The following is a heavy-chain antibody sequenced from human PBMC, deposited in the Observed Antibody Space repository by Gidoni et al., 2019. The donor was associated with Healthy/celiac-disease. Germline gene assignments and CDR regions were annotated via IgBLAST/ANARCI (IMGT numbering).Heavy chain of an antibody. CDR2: IYSGGST. D-gene: IGHD2-15*01. V-gene: IGHV3-66*01. J-gene: IGHJ4*02. CDR3: ARKYQGYCSGGSCYSGLDY. CDR1: GFTVSSNY. Sequence: EVQLVESGGGLVQPGGSLRLSCAASGFTVSSNYMSWVRQAPRKGLEWVSVIYSGGSTYYADSVKGRFTISRDNSKNTLYLQMNSLRAEDTAVYYCARKYQGYCSGGSCYSGLDYWGQGTLVTVSS.